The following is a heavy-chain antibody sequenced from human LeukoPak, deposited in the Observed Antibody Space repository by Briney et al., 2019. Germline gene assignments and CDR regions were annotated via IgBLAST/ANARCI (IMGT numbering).Heavy chain of an antibody. J-gene: IGHJ6*03. V-gene: IGHV4-34*01. Sequence: SETLSLTCAVYGGSFSDYYWSWIRQPPGKGLEWIGEINHSGSTDYNPSLKSRVTISVDTSKNQFSLKLSSVTAADTAVYYCARGIVVVPVRSYYYYMDVWGKGTTVTVSS. D-gene: IGHD2-2*01. CDR3: ARGIVVVPVRSYYYYMDV. CDR2: INHSGST. CDR1: GGSFSDYY.